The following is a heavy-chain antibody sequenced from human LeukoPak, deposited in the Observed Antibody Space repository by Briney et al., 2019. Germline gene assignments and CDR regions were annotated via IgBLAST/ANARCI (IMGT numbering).Heavy chain of an antibody. V-gene: IGHV3-30-3*01. CDR2: ISFDESNK. Sequence: PGGSLRLSCTASGFAFSNYAMHWVRQAPGKGLEWVALISFDESNKQYADSVKGRFTISRDNSKNTLYLQINSLRDEDTAVYYCARVGFSFGGVFDIGGQGTMVTVFS. J-gene: IGHJ3*02. D-gene: IGHD3-16*01. CDR3: ARVGFSFGGVFDI. CDR1: GFAFSNYA.